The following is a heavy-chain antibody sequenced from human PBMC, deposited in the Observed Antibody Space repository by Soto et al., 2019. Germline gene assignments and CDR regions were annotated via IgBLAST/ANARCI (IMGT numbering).Heavy chain of an antibody. CDR1: GGSISSGGYY. Sequence: SETLSLTCTVSGGSISSGGYYWSWIRQHPGKGLEWIGYIYYSGSTYYNPSLKSRVTISVDTSKNQFSLKLSSVTAADTAVYYCARVAWFGEFSQYYFDYWGRGTLVTVSS. V-gene: IGHV4-31*03. CDR3: ARVAWFGEFSQYYFDY. D-gene: IGHD3-10*01. CDR2: IYYSGST. J-gene: IGHJ4*02.